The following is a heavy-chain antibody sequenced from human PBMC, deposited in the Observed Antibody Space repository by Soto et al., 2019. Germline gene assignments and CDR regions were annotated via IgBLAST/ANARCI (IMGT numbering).Heavy chain of an antibody. J-gene: IGHJ5*02. CDR2: INPNSGGT. Sequence: QVQLVQSGAEVKKPGASVKVSCKASGYTFTGYYMHWVRQAPGQALEWMGWINPNSGGTNYAQKFQGRVTMTRATSISPADMELSRLRSEDTAVYYCARAGRYCSGGSCYSRASWFDPWGQGPLVTVSS. D-gene: IGHD2-15*01. CDR1: GYTFTGYY. V-gene: IGHV1-2*02. CDR3: ARAGRYCSGGSCYSRASWFDP.